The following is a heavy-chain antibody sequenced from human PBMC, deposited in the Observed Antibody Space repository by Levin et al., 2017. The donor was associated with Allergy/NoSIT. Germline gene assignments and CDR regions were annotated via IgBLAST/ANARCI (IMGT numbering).Heavy chain of an antibody. CDR3: ARDEGEAYFDY. CDR1: GGSISSYY. D-gene: IGHD2-21*01. CDR2: IYYSGST. V-gene: IGHV4-59*01. J-gene: IGHJ4*02. Sequence: PSETLSLTCTVSGGSISSYYWSWIRQPPGKGLEWIGYIYYSGSTNYNPSLKSRVTISVDTSKNQFSLKLSSVTAADTAVYYCARDEGEAYFDYWGQGTLVTVSS.